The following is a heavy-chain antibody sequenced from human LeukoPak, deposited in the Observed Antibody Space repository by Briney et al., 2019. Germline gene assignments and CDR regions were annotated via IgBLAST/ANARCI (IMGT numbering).Heavy chain of an antibody. J-gene: IGHJ4*02. CDR1: GYTFTSYA. D-gene: IGHD3-10*01. Sequence: ASVKVSCKASGYTFTSYAMHWVRQAPGQRLEWMGWINAGNGNTKYSQKFQGRVTITRDTSASTAYMELSSLRSEDTAVYYCARGTKYYYGSGSYLGFDYWGQGTLVTVSS. CDR3: ARGTKYYYGSGSYLGFDY. V-gene: IGHV1-3*01. CDR2: INAGNGNT.